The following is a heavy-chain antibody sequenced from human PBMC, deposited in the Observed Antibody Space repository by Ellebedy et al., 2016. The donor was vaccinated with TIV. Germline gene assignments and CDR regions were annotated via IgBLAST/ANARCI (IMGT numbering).Heavy chain of an antibody. Sequence: GESLKISCAASGFTFSSYAMSWVRQAPGKGLEWVSAISGSGGSTYYADSVKGRFTISRDNSKNTLYLQMNSLRAEDTAVYYCAKFWFGELSYFDYWGQGTLVTVSS. CDR2: ISGSGGST. V-gene: IGHV3-23*01. CDR3: AKFWFGELSYFDY. J-gene: IGHJ4*02. CDR1: GFTFSSYA. D-gene: IGHD3-10*01.